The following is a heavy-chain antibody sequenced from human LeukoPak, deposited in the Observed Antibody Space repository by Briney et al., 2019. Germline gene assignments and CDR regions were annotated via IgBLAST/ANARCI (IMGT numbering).Heavy chain of an antibody. Sequence: GGSLRLSCAASGFTFSSYSMTWVRQAPGKGLEWVSSISSSSSYIYYADSVKGRFTISRDNAKNSLYLQMNSLRAEDTAVYYCASAAIAAAGSKAFDIWGQGTMVTVSS. CDR1: GFTFSSYS. J-gene: IGHJ3*02. D-gene: IGHD6-13*01. CDR2: ISSSSSYI. CDR3: ASAAIAAAGSKAFDI. V-gene: IGHV3-21*01.